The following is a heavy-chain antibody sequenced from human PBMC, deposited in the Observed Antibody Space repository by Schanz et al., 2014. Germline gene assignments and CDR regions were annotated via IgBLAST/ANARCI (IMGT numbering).Heavy chain of an antibody. CDR2: VCYDGSKK. Sequence: VQLVESGGGLIQPGGSLRLSCAVSGFTVSSNYMSWVRQVPGKGLEWVAVVCYDGSKKYYADSVKGRFTTSRDNSKNTMYLQMNSLRAEDTAVYYCVKDLQRELLRDDHYYGMDVWGQGTTVTVSS. V-gene: IGHV3-33*06. D-gene: IGHD1-26*01. CDR1: GFTVSSNY. CDR3: VKDLQRELLRDDHYYGMDV. J-gene: IGHJ6*02.